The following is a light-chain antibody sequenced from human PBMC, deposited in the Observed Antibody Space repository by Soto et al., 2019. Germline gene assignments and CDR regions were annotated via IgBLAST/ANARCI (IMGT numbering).Light chain of an antibody. CDR3: QQYDNWPPLT. V-gene: IGKV3-15*01. CDR2: GAS. J-gene: IGKJ1*01. Sequence: EVVMTQSPATLSVSPGERATLSCRACQSVTTNMAWYQQTLGQAPRLLINGASTRATGIPARFSGSGSGTDFALTIIRLQSEEYAVNYNQQYDNWPPLTVGEGTKVNIK. CDR1: QSVTTN.